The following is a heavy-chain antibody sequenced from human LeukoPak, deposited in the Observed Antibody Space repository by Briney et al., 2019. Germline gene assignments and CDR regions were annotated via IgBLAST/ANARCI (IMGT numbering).Heavy chain of an antibody. D-gene: IGHD2-15*01. Sequence: PGGSLRLSCAASGFTFSSYGMHWVRQAPGKGLEWVAVISYDGSNKYYADSVKGRFTISRDNSKNTLYLQMNSLRAEDTAVYYCAKDRGRIREGWYYYYGMDVWGQGTTVTVSS. CDR2: ISYDGSNK. CDR1: GFTFSSYG. J-gene: IGHJ6*02. V-gene: IGHV3-30*18. CDR3: AKDRGRIREGWYYYYGMDV.